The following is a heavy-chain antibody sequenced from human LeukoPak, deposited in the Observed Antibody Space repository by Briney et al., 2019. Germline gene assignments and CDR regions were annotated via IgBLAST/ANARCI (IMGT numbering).Heavy chain of an antibody. D-gene: IGHD6-6*01. CDR1: GGSISSSSYY. Sequence: SETLSLTCTVSGGSISSSSYYWGWIRQPPGKGLEWIVSIYYSGSTYYNPSLKSRVTISVDTSKNQFSLKLSSGTDADTAVYYCARQIRPTYFDYWGQGTLVTVSS. V-gene: IGHV4-39*01. CDR3: ARQIRPTYFDY. CDR2: IYYSGST. J-gene: IGHJ4*02.